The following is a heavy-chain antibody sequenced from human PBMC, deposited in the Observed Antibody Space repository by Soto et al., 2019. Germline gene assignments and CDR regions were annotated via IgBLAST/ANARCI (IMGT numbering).Heavy chain of an antibody. Sequence: ASVKVSCKASGGTFSSYAISWVRQAPGQGLEWMGGIIPIFGTANYAQKFQGRVTITADESTSTAYMELSSLRSEDTAVYYCARESRYCSGGSCYFRPGIYYWAQRTLVTVSS. CDR2: IIPIFGTA. J-gene: IGHJ4*02. D-gene: IGHD2-15*01. V-gene: IGHV1-69*13. CDR3: ARESRYCSGGSCYFRPGIYY. CDR1: GGTFSSYA.